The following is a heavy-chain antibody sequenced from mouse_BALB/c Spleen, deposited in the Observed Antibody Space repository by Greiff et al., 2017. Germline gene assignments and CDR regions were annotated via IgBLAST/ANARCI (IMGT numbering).Heavy chain of an antibody. CDR1: GYSFTNYW. V-gene: IGHV1-63*02. CDR2: IYPGGGYT. J-gene: IGHJ2*02. CDR3: AERTKVGADY. D-gene: IGHD2-2*01. Sequence: QVQLQQSGAELVRPGTSVKISCKASGYSFTNYWLGWVKQRPGHGLEWIGDIYPGGGYTNNNQKFKGKATVTADTSSSTAYMQLSSLTSEDSAVYIGAERTKVGADYWGQGTSLTVSS.